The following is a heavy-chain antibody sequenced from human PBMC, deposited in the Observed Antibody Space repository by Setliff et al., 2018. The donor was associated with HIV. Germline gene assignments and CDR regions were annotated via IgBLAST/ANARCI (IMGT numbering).Heavy chain of an antibody. CDR3: ARLLGSDSRPYIPGHWFDP. CDR1: GYTLTDFY. J-gene: IGHJ5*02. V-gene: IGHV1-69*13. D-gene: IGHD3-22*01. CDR2: IIPILGAT. Sequence: SVKVSCKASGYTLTDFYIHWVRQAPGQGLEWMGGIIPILGATNYAPKFHGRATIIADDSTSTAYMELSSLRSEDTAVYYCARLLGSDSRPYIPGHWFDPWGQGTLVTVSS.